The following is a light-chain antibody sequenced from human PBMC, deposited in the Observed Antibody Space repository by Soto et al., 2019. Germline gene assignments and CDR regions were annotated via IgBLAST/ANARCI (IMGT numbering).Light chain of an antibody. V-gene: IGKV3-11*01. CDR1: QRVSNN. CDR3: QQRSNWPSIT. CDR2: GAS. Sequence: EIVLTQSPATLSVSPGETPALSCRASQRVSNNLAWYQQKSGQPPRLLISGASNRATGIPDRFSGSGSGTDFTLTINSLEPEDSAVYYCQQRSNWPSITFGQGTRLEIK. J-gene: IGKJ5*01.